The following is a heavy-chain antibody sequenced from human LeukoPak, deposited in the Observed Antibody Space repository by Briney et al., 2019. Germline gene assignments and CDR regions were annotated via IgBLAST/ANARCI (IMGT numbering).Heavy chain of an antibody. J-gene: IGHJ6*02. CDR1: GGSFSGYY. V-gene: IGHV4-34*01. CDR2: INHSGST. Sequence: SETLPLTCAVYGGSFSGYYWSWIRQPPGKGLEWIGEINHSGSTNYNPSLKSRVTISVDTSKNQFSLKLSSVTAADTAIYYCARGGNLLEWLLNHYYYGMDVWGQGTTVTVSS. D-gene: IGHD3-3*01. CDR3: ARGGNLLEWLLNHYYYGMDV.